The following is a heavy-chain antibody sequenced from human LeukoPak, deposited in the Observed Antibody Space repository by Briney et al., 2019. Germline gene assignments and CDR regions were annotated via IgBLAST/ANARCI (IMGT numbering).Heavy chain of an antibody. CDR1: GGTFSSYA. Sequence: ASVKVSCKASGGTFSSYAISWVRQAPGQGLEWMGRIIPILGIANYAQKFQGRVTITADKSTSTAYVELSSLRSEDTAVYYCARAIRGPFDYWGQGTLVTVSS. CDR3: ARAIRGPFDY. J-gene: IGHJ4*02. V-gene: IGHV1-69*04. D-gene: IGHD3-10*01. CDR2: IIPILGIA.